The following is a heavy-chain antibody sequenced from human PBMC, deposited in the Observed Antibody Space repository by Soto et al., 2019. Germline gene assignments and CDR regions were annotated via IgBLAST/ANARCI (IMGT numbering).Heavy chain of an antibody. CDR3: ARGVGSGSYYNQYNWFDP. CDR1: GYTFTNYG. CDR2: INVYNGNT. Sequence: ASVKVSCKASGYTFTNYGISWVRQAPGQGLEWMGWINVYNGNTKYAQKVQGRVTMTXXXSXSTAYMELRSLRSDDTAVYYCARGVGSGSYYNQYNWFDPWGQGTLVTVSS. V-gene: IGHV1-18*01. J-gene: IGHJ5*02. D-gene: IGHD3-10*01.